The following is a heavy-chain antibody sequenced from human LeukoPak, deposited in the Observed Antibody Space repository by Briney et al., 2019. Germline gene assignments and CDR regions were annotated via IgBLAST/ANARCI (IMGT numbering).Heavy chain of an antibody. V-gene: IGHV3-23*01. Sequence: GGSLRLSCAASGFTFSSYAMSWVRQVPGKGLEWVSVISGSGGSTYYADSVKGRSTISRDNSKNTLYLQMNSLRAEDTAVYYCAKDKTLAVGLGLFDYWGQGTLVTVSS. CDR1: GFTFSSYA. CDR2: ISGSGGST. CDR3: AKDKTLAVGLGLFDY. J-gene: IGHJ4*02. D-gene: IGHD6-19*01.